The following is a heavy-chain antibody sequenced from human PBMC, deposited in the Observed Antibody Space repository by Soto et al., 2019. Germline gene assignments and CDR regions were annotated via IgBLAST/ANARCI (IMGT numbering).Heavy chain of an antibody. J-gene: IGHJ4*02. CDR3: AKVFSPEGGNYFEY. CDR2: ISNSFSDGNT. CDR1: GFSFMNYA. Sequence: HPWGSLRLSCAASGFSFMNYAINLFRHSPVKGLEWVSAISNSFSDGNTHYADSVKGRFTISRDNDKNTVFLEMNRLRADDTAVYYCAKVFSPEGGNYFEYWGQGTLVTVSS. V-gene: IGHV3-23*01.